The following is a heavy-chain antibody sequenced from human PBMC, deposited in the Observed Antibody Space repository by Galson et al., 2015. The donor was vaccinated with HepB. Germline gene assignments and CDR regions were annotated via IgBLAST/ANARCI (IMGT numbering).Heavy chain of an antibody. CDR3: ALIPSITIFGVVRGHDAFDI. Sequence: GQGLEWMGIINPSGGSTSYAQKFQGRVTMTRDTSTSTVYMELSSLRSEDTAVYYCALIPSITIFGVVRGHDAFDIWGQGTMVTVSS. D-gene: IGHD3-3*01. J-gene: IGHJ3*02. CDR2: INPSGGST. V-gene: IGHV1-46*01.